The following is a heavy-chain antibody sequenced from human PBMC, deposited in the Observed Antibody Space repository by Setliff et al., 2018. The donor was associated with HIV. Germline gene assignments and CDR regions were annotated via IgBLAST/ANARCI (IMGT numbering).Heavy chain of an antibody. Sequence: ASETLSLTCTVSGGSISSSTYYWGWIRQPPGKGLEWIGTISYSGSTYYNPSLKSRVIISVDTSKTQFSLKLSSVTAADTAVYYCASPRGYCSGGTCHFWYFDLWGRGTLVTSPQ. CDR2: ISYSGST. V-gene: IGHV4-39*01. J-gene: IGHJ2*01. D-gene: IGHD2-15*01. CDR3: ASPRGYCSGGTCHFWYFDL. CDR1: GGSISSSTYY.